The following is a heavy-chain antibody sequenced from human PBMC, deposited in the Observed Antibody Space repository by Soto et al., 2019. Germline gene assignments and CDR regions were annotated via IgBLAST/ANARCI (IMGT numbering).Heavy chain of an antibody. CDR1: GFTFTTFG. V-gene: IGHV3-30*18. CDR2: ISYDGHNK. CDR3: AKDLQAYGDYNYYYYSMDV. J-gene: IGHJ6*02. D-gene: IGHD4-17*01. Sequence: QVQLVESGGGVVQPGGSLRLSCTASGFTFTTFGIHWVRQAPGKGLEWVALISYDGHNKYYSDSVKGRFTISRDNYKNTLSLQMNSLRAEDTAVYYSAKDLQAYGDYNYYYYSMDVWGQGTTVSVSS.